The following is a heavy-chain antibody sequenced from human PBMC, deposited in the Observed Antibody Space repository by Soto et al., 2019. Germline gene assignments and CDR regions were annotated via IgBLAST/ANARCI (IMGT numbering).Heavy chain of an antibody. D-gene: IGHD1-1*01. V-gene: IGHV1-2*02. CDR2: INPNNGAT. CDR1: RYIFTAYF. Sequence: ASVKVSCKAPRYIFTAYFMHWVRQAPGQGLEWMGWINPNNGATHYGLSFQGRVTMTRDTSISTAYMELSRLTSDDTAVYYCASHDPGAWFDPWGQGTLVTVPS. CDR3: ASHDPGAWFDP. J-gene: IGHJ5*02.